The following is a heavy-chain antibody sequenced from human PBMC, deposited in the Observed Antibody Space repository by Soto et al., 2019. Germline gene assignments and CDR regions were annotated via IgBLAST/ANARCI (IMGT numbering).Heavy chain of an antibody. Sequence: QVQLVQSGAEVKKPGSSVKVSCKASGGTFSSYIISWVRQAPGQGLEWMGWISAYNGNTNYAQKLQGRVTMTTDTSTSTAYMELRSLRSDDTAVYYCASTASRTTSDAFDIWGQGTMVTVSS. CDR1: GGTFSSYI. CDR2: ISAYNGNT. CDR3: ASTASRTTSDAFDI. V-gene: IGHV1-18*01. D-gene: IGHD1-1*01. J-gene: IGHJ3*02.